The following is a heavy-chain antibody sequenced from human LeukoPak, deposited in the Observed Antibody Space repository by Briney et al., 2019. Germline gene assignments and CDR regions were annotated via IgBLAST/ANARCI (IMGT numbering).Heavy chain of an antibody. D-gene: IGHD6-19*01. Sequence: ASVKVSCKASGYTFTSYGISWVRQAPGQGLEWMGRINPNSGGTNYAQKFQGRVTMTRDTSISTAYMELSRLRSDDTAVYYCARDQGYSSGWYGGGYWGQGTLVTVSS. CDR3: ARDQGYSSGWYGGGY. J-gene: IGHJ4*02. V-gene: IGHV1-2*06. CDR1: GYTFTSYG. CDR2: INPNSGGT.